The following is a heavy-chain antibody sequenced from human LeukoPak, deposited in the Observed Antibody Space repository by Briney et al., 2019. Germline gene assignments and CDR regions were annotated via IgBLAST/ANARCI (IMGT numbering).Heavy chain of an antibody. Sequence: GGSLRLSCAASGFTVSSNCMSWVRQAPGKGLEYVAGISSNGDNTDFADSAKGRFTISRDNSKSTLFLQMNSLRAEDTAVYFCTRDSALLGVAFDLWGQGTVVTVSS. CDR2: ISSNGDNT. J-gene: IGHJ3*01. D-gene: IGHD2-15*01. V-gene: IGHV3-64D*06. CDR1: GFTVSSNC. CDR3: TRDSALLGVAFDL.